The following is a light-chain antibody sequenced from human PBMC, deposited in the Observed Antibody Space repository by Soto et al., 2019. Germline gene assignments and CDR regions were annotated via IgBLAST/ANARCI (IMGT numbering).Light chain of an antibody. CDR2: GAS. V-gene: IGKV3D-7*01. J-gene: IGKJ4*01. CDR1: QSVSRSK. Sequence: MIITQSPATXSFAFVETAPGCCGVSQSVSRSKLAWYQQTPGKPXSXXLHGASNRATGIPVRFSDSGSGTEFKLTIISMQSEDSVVYYCQQDDDWPLTVGRGTQVDI. CDR3: QQDDDWPLT.